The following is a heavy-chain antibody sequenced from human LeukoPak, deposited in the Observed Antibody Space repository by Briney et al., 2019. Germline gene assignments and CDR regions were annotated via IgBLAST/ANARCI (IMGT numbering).Heavy chain of an antibody. J-gene: IGHJ4*02. CDR1: GFTFSSYA. D-gene: IGHD2-15*01. Sequence: GGSLRLSCAASGFTFSSYAMSWVRQAPGKGLEWVSAISGSGGSTYYADSVKGRFTISRDNSKNTLYVQMNSLRAEDTAVYYCAKTGSVVEDIYYFDYWGQGTLVTVSS. V-gene: IGHV3-23*01. CDR2: ISGSGGST. CDR3: AKTGSVVEDIYYFDY.